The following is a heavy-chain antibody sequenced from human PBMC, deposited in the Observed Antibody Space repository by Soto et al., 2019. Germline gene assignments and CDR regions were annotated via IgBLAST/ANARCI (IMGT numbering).Heavy chain of an antibody. J-gene: IGHJ4*02. V-gene: IGHV3-30*18. CDR3: AKDVYCGGDCYSNY. CDR2: ISYDGSNK. CDR1: GFTFSSYG. D-gene: IGHD2-21*02. Sequence: QVQLVESGGGVFQPGRSLRLSCAASGFTFSSYGMHWVSQAPGKGLEWVAVISYDGSNKYYADSVKGRFTISRDNSKNTLYMQMHSLRAEDTGVYYCAKDVYCGGDCYSNYWGQGTLVTVSS.